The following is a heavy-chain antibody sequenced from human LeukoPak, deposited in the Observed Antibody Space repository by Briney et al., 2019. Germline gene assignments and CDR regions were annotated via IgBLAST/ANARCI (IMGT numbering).Heavy chain of an antibody. Sequence: ASVKVSCKASGYTFTSYAMHWVRQAPGQRLEWMGWINAGNGNTKYSQKLQGRVTITRDTSASTAYMELSSLRSEDTAVYYCARSLGFLTGYSHFDYWGQGTLVTVSS. D-gene: IGHD3-9*01. V-gene: IGHV1-3*01. CDR1: GYTFTSYA. J-gene: IGHJ4*02. CDR3: ARSLGFLTGYSHFDY. CDR2: INAGNGNT.